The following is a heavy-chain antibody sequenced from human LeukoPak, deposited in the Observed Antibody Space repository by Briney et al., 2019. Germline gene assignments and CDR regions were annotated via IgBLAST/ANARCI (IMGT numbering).Heavy chain of an antibody. CDR1: GFTFSSYA. Sequence: PGGSLRLSCAASGFTFSSYAMSWVRQAPGRGLEWVSDISGSGGSTYYADSVKGRLTISRDNSKNTLHLQMNSLRAEDTAVYYCAKYYLVATIRAYFDYWGQGTLVTVSS. D-gene: IGHD5-12*01. V-gene: IGHV3-23*01. CDR2: ISGSGGST. CDR3: AKYYLVATIRAYFDY. J-gene: IGHJ4*02.